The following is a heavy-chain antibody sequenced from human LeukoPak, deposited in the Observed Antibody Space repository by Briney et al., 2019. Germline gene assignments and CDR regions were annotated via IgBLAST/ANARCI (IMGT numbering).Heavy chain of an antibody. D-gene: IGHD2-15*01. CDR1: GFTFSNYE. V-gene: IGHV3-48*03. Sequence: GGSLRLSCAGSGFTFSNYEMNWVRQAPGKGLEWVSYSSSSGMISYADSVKGRCTLSRDNAKNSLDLQMNSLRAEDTGVYYCARGARGGGNCYDEFYYYGMAVWGQGTTGTVS. CDR2: SSSSGMI. J-gene: IGHJ6*02. CDR3: ARGARGGGNCYDEFYYYGMAV.